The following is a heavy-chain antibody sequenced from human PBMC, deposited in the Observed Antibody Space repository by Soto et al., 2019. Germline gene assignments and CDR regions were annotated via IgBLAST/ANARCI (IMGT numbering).Heavy chain of an antibody. J-gene: IGHJ6*02. D-gene: IGHD2-2*01. CDR2: IIPISDTT. CDR1: GGTFSSYA. CDR3: ARSQGSSTSLELYYYYYGMDV. V-gene: IGHV1-69*01. Sequence: QVQLVQSGAEVKKPGSSVKVSCKASGGTFSSYAISWVRQAPGQVLEWMGGIIPISDTTNYAQKFQGRVTITADESTSTAYMELSSLRAEDTAVYYCARSQGSSTSLELYYYYYGMDVWGQGTTVTVSS.